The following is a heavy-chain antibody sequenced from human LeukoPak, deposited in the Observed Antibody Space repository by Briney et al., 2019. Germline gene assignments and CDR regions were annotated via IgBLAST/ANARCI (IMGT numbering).Heavy chain of an antibody. D-gene: IGHD1-26*01. CDR2: IYSGRST. Sequence: PGGSLRLSCAASGFTVSSNDMSWVRQAPGKGLGWVSLIYSGRSTYYADSVKGRFIISRDNSKNTLYLQMNSLRAEDTAVYYCARYSGTFSNSYFDCWGQGTLVTVSS. CDR3: ARYSGTFSNSYFDC. V-gene: IGHV3-66*01. J-gene: IGHJ4*02. CDR1: GFTVSSND.